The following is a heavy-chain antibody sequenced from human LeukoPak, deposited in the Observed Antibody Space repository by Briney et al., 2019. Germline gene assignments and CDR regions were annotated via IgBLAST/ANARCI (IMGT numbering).Heavy chain of an antibody. D-gene: IGHD4-17*01. V-gene: IGHV1-24*01. CDR2: FDPEDGET. CDR1: GYTLTELS. J-gene: IGHJ4*02. CDR3: ATRYGDYAWDFDY. Sequence: ASVKVSCKVSGYTLTELSMHWVRQAPGKGLEWTGGFDPEDGETIYAQKFQGRVTMTEDTSTDTAYMELSSLRSEDTAVYYCATRYGDYAWDFDYWGQGTLVTVSS.